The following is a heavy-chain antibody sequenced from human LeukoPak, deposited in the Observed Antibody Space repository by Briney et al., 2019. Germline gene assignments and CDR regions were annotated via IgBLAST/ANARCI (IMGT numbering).Heavy chain of an antibody. D-gene: IGHD2-15*01. Sequence: GGSLRVSCTAPGFTFSTYAMSWVRQAPGKGLEWVSGISNGGDYTYYADSVKGRFTISRDNSKNTLYLQMNSLRADDTAVYHCAKEKKSGGWPIDYWGQGALVTVSS. V-gene: IGHV3-23*01. CDR1: GFTFSTYA. J-gene: IGHJ4*02. CDR3: AKEKKSGGWPIDY. CDR2: ISNGGDYT.